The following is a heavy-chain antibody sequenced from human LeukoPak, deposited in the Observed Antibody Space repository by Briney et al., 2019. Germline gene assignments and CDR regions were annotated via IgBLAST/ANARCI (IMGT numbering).Heavy chain of an antibody. D-gene: IGHD6-13*01. CDR1: GGSFSGYY. CDR3: ALGGRQQLGYH. J-gene: IGHJ5*02. V-gene: IGHV4-34*01. Sequence: SETLSLTCAVYGGSFSGYYWSWIRQPPGKGLEWIGEINHSGSTNYNPSLKSRVTISVDGSKNQFSLRLSSVTAADTAVYYCALGGRQQLGYHWGQGTLVTVSS. CDR2: INHSGST.